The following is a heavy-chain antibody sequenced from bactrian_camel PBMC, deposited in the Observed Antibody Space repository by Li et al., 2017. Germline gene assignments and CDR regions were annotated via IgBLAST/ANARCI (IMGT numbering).Heavy chain of an antibody. V-gene: IGHV3S6*01. CDR3: TKGVCDD. Sequence: HVQLVESGGGSVQAGGSLRLSCEVSGNIFSRSCMDWVRQVPGKKREGVAFFDNDGNIKYGEFVKGRFTISRDNVKNTLHLQLNSLRTEDTAAYYCTKGVCDDLGQGTQVTVS. J-gene: IGHJ4*01. CDR2: FDNDGNI. CDR1: GNIFSRSC.